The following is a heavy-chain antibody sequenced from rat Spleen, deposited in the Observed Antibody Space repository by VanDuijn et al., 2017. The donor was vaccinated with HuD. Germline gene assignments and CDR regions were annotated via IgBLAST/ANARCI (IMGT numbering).Heavy chain of an antibody. Sequence: EVQLVESDGGLVQPGRSLKLSCAASGFTFSDYYMAWVRQAPTKGLEWVATISYDGSSTYYRDSVMGRFTISRDNAKSTLYLQMDSLRSEDTATYYCARRSEGYVMDAWGQGASVTVSS. D-gene: IGHD4-3*01. CDR3: ARRSEGYVMDA. CDR2: ISYDGSST. V-gene: IGHV5-29*01. CDR1: GFTFSDYY. J-gene: IGHJ4*01.